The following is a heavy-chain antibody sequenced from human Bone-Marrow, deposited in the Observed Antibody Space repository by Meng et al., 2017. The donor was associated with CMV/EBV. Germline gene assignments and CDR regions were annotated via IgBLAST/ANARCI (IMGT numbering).Heavy chain of an antibody. CDR1: GGSFSGYY. D-gene: IGHD6-6*01. V-gene: IGHV4-34*01. CDR3: ARGTIAPRLQH. J-gene: IGHJ1*01. CDR2: INHSGGT. Sequence: SEPLSLPCAVYGGSFSGYYWTWIRQPPGKGLEWIGEINHSGGTDYNPSLKSRVTISVDTSKNQFSLKLNSVTAADTAVYYCARGTIAPRLQHWGQGSLVTVSS.